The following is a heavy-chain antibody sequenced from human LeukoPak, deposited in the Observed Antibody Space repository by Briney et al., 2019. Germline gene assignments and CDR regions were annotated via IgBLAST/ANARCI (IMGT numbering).Heavy chain of an antibody. CDR2: IYYSGST. V-gene: IGHV4-59*01. J-gene: IGHJ2*01. Sequence: SETLSLTCTVSGGSISSYYWSWIRQPPGKGLEWIGYIYYSGSTNYNPSLKSRVTISVNTSKNQFSLKLSSVTAADTAVYYCARGGKLASRWYFDLWGRGTLVTVSS. CDR3: ARGGKLASRWYFDL. CDR1: GGSISSYY.